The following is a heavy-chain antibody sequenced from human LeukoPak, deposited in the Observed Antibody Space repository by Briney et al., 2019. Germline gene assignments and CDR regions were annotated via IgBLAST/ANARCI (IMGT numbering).Heavy chain of an antibody. CDR2: IKHDGSNQ. D-gene: IGHD1-1*01. Sequence: GRSLRLSCAASGFTFSSYGFHWVRQAPGKGLEWVAVIKHDGSNQYYADSVKGRFTISRDNSKNTLYLQMNSLRAEDTAVYYCARDSATGTFDNWGQGSLVTVSS. J-gene: IGHJ4*02. CDR3: ARDSATGTFDN. CDR1: GFTFSSYG. V-gene: IGHV3-33*01.